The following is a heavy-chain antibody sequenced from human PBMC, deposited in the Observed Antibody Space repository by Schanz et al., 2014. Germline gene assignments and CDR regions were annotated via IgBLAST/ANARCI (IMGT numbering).Heavy chain of an antibody. V-gene: IGHV3-48*04. CDR1: GFDFSGYN. Sequence: EVQLVESGGGLVQPGGSLRLSCAASGFDFSGYNMNWVRQAPGKGLEWISYIDRSFTSFYIDSVKGRFTISRDNAKNSLYLEMTSLRGEDTAVYYCARENLNWEAFDIWGQGTVVTVSS. J-gene: IGHJ3*02. CDR2: IDRSFTS. D-gene: IGHD7-27*01. CDR3: ARENLNWEAFDI.